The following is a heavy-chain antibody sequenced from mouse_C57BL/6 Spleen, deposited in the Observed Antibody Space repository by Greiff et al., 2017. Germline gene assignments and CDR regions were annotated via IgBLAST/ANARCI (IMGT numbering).Heavy chain of an antibody. J-gene: IGHJ3*01. CDR2: ISNGGGST. CDR3: AREDGGLLRGASWFAY. V-gene: IGHV5-12*01. Sequence: EVQRVESGGGLVQPGGSLKLSCAASGFTFSDYYMYWVRQTPEKRLEWVAYISNGGGSTYYPDTVKGRFTISRDNAKNTLYLQMSRLKSEDTAMYYCAREDGGLLRGASWFAYWGQGTLVTVSA. D-gene: IGHD2-3*01. CDR1: GFTFSDYY.